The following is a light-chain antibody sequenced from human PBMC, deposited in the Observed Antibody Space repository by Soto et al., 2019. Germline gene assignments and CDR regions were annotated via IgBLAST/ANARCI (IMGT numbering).Light chain of an antibody. V-gene: IGKV3-11*01. J-gene: IGKJ4*01. Sequence: DIVLTQSPATLSLSPGERATLSCRASQSVSSNLAWYQQKPGQAPRLLIYDASNRATGIPARFSGSGSGTDFTLTISTLEPEDFAVYYCQQFSSYPLTFGGGTKV. CDR2: DAS. CDR3: QQFSSYPLT. CDR1: QSVSSN.